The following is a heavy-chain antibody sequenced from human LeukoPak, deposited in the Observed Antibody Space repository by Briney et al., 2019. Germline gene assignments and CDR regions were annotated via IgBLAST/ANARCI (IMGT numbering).Heavy chain of an antibody. D-gene: IGHD1-26*01. CDR1: GFTFSSYS. J-gene: IGHJ4*02. Sequence: GSLRLSCAASGFTFSSYSMNWVRQAPGKGLEWVSSISSSSSYIYYADSVKGRFTISRDNAKNSLYLQMNSLRAEDTAVYYCVRNSGSPTYYFDYWGQGTLVTVSS. V-gene: IGHV3-21*01. CDR3: VRNSGSPTYYFDY. CDR2: ISSSSSYI.